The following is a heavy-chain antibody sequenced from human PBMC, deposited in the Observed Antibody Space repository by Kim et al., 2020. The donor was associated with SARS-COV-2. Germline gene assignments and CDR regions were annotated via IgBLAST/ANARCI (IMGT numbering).Heavy chain of an antibody. J-gene: IGHJ6*02. Sequence: SVKVSCKASGGTFSSYAISWVRQAPGQGLEWMGGIIPIFGTANYAQKFQGRVTITADESTSTAYMELSSLRSEDTAVYYCASPHNWNYPGGVYYGMDVWGQGTTVTVSS. CDR1: GGTFSSYA. V-gene: IGHV1-69*13. CDR2: IIPIFGTA. D-gene: IGHD1-7*01. CDR3: ASPHNWNYPGGVYYGMDV.